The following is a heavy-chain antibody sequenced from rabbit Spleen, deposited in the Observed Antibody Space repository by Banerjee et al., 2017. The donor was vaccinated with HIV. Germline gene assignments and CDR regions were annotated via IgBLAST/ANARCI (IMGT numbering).Heavy chain of an antibody. CDR2: IHAGSSGVT. CDR3: ARDLVAVIGWNFSL. V-gene: IGHV1S45*01. D-gene: IGHD1-1*01. J-gene: IGHJ4*01. CDR1: GFTISSSYW. Sequence: EESGGDLVQPEGSLALTCKASGFTISSSYWICWVRQAPGKGLEWIACIHAGSSGVTYYANWAKGRFTISKTSSTTVTLQMTSLTAADTATYFCARDLVAVIGWNFSLWGPGTLVTVS.